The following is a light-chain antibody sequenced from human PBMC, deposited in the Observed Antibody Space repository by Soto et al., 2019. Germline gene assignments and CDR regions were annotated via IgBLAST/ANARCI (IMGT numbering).Light chain of an antibody. CDR2: GAS. CDR3: QQYNTWPRT. V-gene: IGKV3-15*01. Sequence: EIVMTQSPDNLSVPLGQGATLSCRASQPISRNLAWYQQKPGQAPRLLIYGASTRATDIPGRFSGGGSGTEFTLTISSLQSEDFAIYFCQQYNTWPRTFGQGTKVEVK. J-gene: IGKJ1*01. CDR1: QPISRN.